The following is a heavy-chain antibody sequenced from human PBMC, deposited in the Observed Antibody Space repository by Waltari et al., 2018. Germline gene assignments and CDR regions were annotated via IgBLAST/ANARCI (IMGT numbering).Heavy chain of an antibody. CDR2: IYYSGST. Sequence: QLQLQESGPGLVKPSETLSLTCTVSGGSISSSSYYWGWIRQPPGKGLEWIGRIYYSGSTDSNPSLKIRCTISVDTSKNQFSLKLSSVTAADTAVYYCARPIAVAGTGWFDPWGQGTLVTVSS. V-gene: IGHV4-39*01. CDR3: ARPIAVAGTGWFDP. D-gene: IGHD6-19*01. CDR1: GGSISSSSYY. J-gene: IGHJ5*02.